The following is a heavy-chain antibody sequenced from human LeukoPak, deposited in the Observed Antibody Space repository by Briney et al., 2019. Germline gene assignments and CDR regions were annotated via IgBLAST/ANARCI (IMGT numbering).Heavy chain of an antibody. CDR3: AKDMNSYGSGSSYNPWGPFDS. V-gene: IGHV3-9*01. Sequence: GRSLRLSCAAPGFTFDNYAMHWVRQAPGKGLEWVSGIAWNSGNTGFADSVKGRFTISRDNAENSLYLQMNSLTPEDTAFYFCAKDMNSYGSGSSYNPWGPFDSWGQGTLVTVSS. CDR1: GFTFDNYA. J-gene: IGHJ4*02. D-gene: IGHD3-10*01. CDR2: IAWNSGNT.